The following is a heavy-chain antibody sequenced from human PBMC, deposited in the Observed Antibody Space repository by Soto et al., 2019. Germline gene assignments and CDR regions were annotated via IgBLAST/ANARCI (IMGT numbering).Heavy chain of an antibody. CDR2: IIPIFGTA. D-gene: IGHD2-15*01. Sequence: SVKVSCKASGGTFSSYAISWVRQAPGQGLEWMGGIIPIFGTANYAQKFQGRVTITADESTSTAYMELSSLRSEDTAVYYCARVGCSGGSCYPVSFDYWGQGTLVTVSS. CDR1: GGTFSSYA. J-gene: IGHJ4*02. CDR3: ARVGCSGGSCYPVSFDY. V-gene: IGHV1-69*13.